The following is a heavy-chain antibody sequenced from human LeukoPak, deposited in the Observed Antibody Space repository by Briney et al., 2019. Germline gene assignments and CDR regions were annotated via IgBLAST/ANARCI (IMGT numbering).Heavy chain of an antibody. D-gene: IGHD1-14*01. Sequence: ASVKVSCKASGYTFTAYYMHCVRKAPGQGLEWMGWINPNSGDTDYAQKFQGRVTMTRDTSISTAYMELSRLRSDDTAVYFCARDRAGMPIIYWGQGTLLTVSS. CDR3: ARDRAGMPIIY. CDR2: INPNSGDT. CDR1: GYTFTAYY. J-gene: IGHJ4*02. V-gene: IGHV1-2*02.